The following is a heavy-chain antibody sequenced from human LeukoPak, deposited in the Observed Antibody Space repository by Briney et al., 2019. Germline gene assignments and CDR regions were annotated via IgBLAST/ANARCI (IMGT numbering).Heavy chain of an antibody. V-gene: IGHV4-39*01. CDR2: IYYSGST. Sequence: PSETLSPTCTVSGGSISSSSYYWGWIRRPPGKGLKWIGSIYYSGSTYYNPSLKNRVTISVDTPKNQFSLKLSSVTAADTAVYYCARALDYWYFDLWGHGTLVTVSS. CDR3: ARALDYWYFDL. J-gene: IGHJ2*01. CDR1: GGSISSSSYY.